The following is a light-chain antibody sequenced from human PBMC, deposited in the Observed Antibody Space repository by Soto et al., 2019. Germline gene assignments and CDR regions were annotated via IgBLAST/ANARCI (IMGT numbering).Light chain of an antibody. CDR1: ESVSSN. V-gene: IGKV3D-15*01. J-gene: IGKJ5*01. CDR2: DAS. CDR3: QQYNNWPPIT. Sequence: EIVMTQSPATLSVSPGERATLSCRASESVSSNLAWYQQKPGQAPRLLIYDASNRATGIPDRFSGSGSGTDFTFTISSLEPEDFAVYYCQQYNNWPPITFGQGTRLEIK.